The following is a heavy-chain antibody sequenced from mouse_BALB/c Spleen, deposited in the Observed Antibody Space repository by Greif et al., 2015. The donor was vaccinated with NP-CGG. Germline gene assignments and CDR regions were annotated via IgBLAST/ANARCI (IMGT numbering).Heavy chain of an antibody. CDR1: GYTFSSYW. D-gene: IGHD1-1*01. J-gene: IGHJ4*01. CDR2: ILPGSGGT. Sequence: VQLQQSGAELMKPGASVKISCKATGYTFSSYWIEWVKQRPGHGLEWIGEILPGSGGTNYNEKFKGKATFTADTSSNTAYMQLSSLTSEDSAVYYCARSIYYYGSRREMDYWGQGTSVTVSS. V-gene: IGHV1-9*01. CDR3: ARSIYYYGSRREMDY.